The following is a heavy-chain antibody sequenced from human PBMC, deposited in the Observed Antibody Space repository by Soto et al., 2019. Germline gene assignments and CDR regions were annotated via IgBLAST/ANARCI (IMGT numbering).Heavy chain of an antibody. V-gene: IGHV3-43*01. J-gene: IGHJ6*02. Sequence: VQLVESGGVVVQPGGSLRLSCAASGFTFDDYTMHWVRQAPGKGLEWVSLISWDGGSTYYADSVKGRFTISRDNSKNSLYLQMNSLRTEDTALYYCAKGPGWFGSPNGMDVWGQGTTVTVSS. D-gene: IGHD3-10*01. CDR3: AKGPGWFGSPNGMDV. CDR2: ISWDGGST. CDR1: GFTFDDYT.